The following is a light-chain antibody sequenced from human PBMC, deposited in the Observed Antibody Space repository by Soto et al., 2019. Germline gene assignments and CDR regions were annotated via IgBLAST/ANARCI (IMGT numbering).Light chain of an antibody. V-gene: IGKV1-9*01. CDR3: QHINSFPFT. CDR2: AAS. J-gene: IGKJ3*01. Sequence: DIQLTQSPSFLSASVGDRVTITCRASQGISSYLAWYQQKPGEAPKLLIYAASTLQSGVPSRFSGSGSGTEFPPIISSLQAEDFVNYYRQHINSFPFTFAPGTKVDIK. CDR1: QGISSY.